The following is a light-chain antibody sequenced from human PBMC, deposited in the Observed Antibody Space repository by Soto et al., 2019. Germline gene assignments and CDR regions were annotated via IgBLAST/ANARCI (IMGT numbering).Light chain of an antibody. J-gene: IGKJ1*01. CDR2: GAS. CDR3: QRQSNWPRT. Sequence: EIVMTQSRATLSVSPGERATLSCRASQSVSSNLAWYQQKPGQAPRLLIYGASTRATGLPARFSGSGSGTEFTLTISSLQSEDFAIYYCQRQSNWPRTFGQGTKVDIK. V-gene: IGKV3-15*01. CDR1: QSVSSN.